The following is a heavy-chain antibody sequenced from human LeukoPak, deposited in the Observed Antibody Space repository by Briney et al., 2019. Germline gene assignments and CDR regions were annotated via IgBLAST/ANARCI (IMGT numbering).Heavy chain of an antibody. CDR2: IYYSGST. D-gene: IGHD6-13*01. CDR3: ARDQGSSWFDY. J-gene: IGHJ4*02. Sequence: PSETLSLTCTVSGGSISSYYWSWIRQPPGKGLEWIGYIYYSGSTTYNPSLKSRVTISVDTSKNQFSLKLSSVTAADTAVYYCARDQGSSWFDYWGQGTLVTVSS. V-gene: IGHV4-59*01. CDR1: GGSISSYY.